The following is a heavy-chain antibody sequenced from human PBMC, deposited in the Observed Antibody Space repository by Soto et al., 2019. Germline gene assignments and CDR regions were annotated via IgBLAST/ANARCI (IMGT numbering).Heavy chain of an antibody. D-gene: IGHD6-13*01. V-gene: IGHV1-18*01. CDR2: ISAYNGNT. J-gene: IGHJ6*02. CDR1: GYTFTSYG. CDR3: ARDMHAAAGTDYYYYGMDV. Sequence: GASVKVSCKASGYTFTSYGISWVRQAPGQGLEWMGWISAYNGNTNYAQKLQGRVTMTTDTSTSTAYMELRSLRSDDTAVYYCARDMHAAAGTDYYYYGMDVWGQGTTVTVSS.